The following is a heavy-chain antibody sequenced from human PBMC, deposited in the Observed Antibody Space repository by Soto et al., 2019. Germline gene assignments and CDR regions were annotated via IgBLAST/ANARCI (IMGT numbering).Heavy chain of an antibody. J-gene: IGHJ6*02. D-gene: IGHD6-19*01. CDR2: INHSGST. Sequence: QVQLQQWGAGLLKPSETLSLTCAVYGGSFSGYYWSWIRQPPGKGLEWIGEINHSGSTNYNPSLKSRVTISVDTSKNQFSLKRSAVTAADTAVYDCARGGRSSGWGTNYYYYYGMDLWGQGTTVTVSS. CDR3: ARGGRSSGWGTNYYYYYGMDL. CDR1: GGSFSGYY. V-gene: IGHV4-34*01.